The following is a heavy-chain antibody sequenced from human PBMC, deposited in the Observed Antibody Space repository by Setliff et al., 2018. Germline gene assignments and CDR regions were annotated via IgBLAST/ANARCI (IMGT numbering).Heavy chain of an antibody. CDR3: ARLSWNGLRYFGLDV. V-gene: IGHV4-61*05. CDR2: IQNSGGI. D-gene: IGHD3-3*01. CDR1: GVTIGGNNYYY. Sequence: SETLSLTCSLSGVTIGGNNYYYWAWIRQPPGKGLESLGYIQNSGGINYNPSLKSRVTISVDTSTNQFSLKLTSVTAADTAVYYCARLSWNGLRYFGLDVWGQGTTVTVSS. J-gene: IGHJ6*02.